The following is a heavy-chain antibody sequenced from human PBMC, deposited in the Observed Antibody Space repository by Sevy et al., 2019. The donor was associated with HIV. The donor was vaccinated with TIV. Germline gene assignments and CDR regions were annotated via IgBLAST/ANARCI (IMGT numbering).Heavy chain of an antibody. CDR3: AKDTIVVVGEALDI. CDR1: GFTFSNYA. V-gene: IGHV3-23*01. J-gene: IGHJ3*02. D-gene: IGHD3-22*01. Sequence: GGSLRLSCAVSGFTFSNYAMNWVRQAPGKGLEWVSAISGRDTGTFYAESVKGRFTISRDNSKNTLYLQMNSLRAEDTAVYYCAKDTIVVVGEALDIWGRGTMVTVSS. CDR2: ISGRDTGT.